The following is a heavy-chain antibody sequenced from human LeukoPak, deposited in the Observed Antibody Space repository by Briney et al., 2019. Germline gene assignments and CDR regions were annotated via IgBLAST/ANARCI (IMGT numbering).Heavy chain of an antibody. Sequence: SETLSLTCTVSGGSISTSNYYWGWIRQPPGKGLEWIGNIFYSGSTYYSPSLKSRVTISLDTSRNQFSLRLNSVTAADTAVYYCARGSSSWYGNYYYYYMDVWGKGTTVTISS. CDR1: GGSISTSNYY. D-gene: IGHD6-13*01. J-gene: IGHJ6*03. V-gene: IGHV4-39*07. CDR3: ARGSSSWYGNYYYYYMDV. CDR2: IFYSGST.